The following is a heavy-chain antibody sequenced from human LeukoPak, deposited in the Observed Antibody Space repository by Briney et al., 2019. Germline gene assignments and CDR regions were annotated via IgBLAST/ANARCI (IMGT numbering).Heavy chain of an antibody. J-gene: IGHJ4*02. CDR1: GGSISSSSYY. D-gene: IGHD3-10*01. CDR3: ARIRTKYYYGSGSSRYFDY. CDR2: IYYSGST. V-gene: IGHV4-39*07. Sequence: SETLSLTCTVSGGSISSSSYYWGWIRQPPGKGLEWIGSIYYSGSTNYNPSLKSRVTISVDTSKNQFSLKLSSVTAADTAVYYCARIRTKYYYGSGSSRYFDYWGQGTLVTVSS.